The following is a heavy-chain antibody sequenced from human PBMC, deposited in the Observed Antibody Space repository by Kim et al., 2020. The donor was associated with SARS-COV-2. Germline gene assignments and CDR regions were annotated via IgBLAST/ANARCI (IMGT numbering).Heavy chain of an antibody. J-gene: IGHJ4*02. D-gene: IGHD6-13*01. V-gene: IGHV1-2*02. CDR3: AKSIAAARYYFDY. Sequence: APTFQGRVTMTRDTSFSTAYMELSRLRSDDTAVYYCAKSIAAARYYFDYWGQGTLVTVSS.